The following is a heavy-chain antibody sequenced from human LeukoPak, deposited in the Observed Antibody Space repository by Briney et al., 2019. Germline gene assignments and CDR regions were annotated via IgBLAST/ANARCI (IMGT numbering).Heavy chain of an antibody. CDR1: EFTVSSNY. J-gene: IGHJ3*02. V-gene: IGHV3-53*01. CDR2: IYSGGST. CDR3: AGEHLSSNAFGI. D-gene: IGHD2/OR15-2a*01. Sequence: GGSLRLSCAASEFTVSSNYMSWVRQAPGKGLEWVSVIYSGGSTYYADSVKGRFTISRDDSKNTLYLQMNSLRAEDTAVYYCAGEHLSSNAFGIWGQGTMVTVSS.